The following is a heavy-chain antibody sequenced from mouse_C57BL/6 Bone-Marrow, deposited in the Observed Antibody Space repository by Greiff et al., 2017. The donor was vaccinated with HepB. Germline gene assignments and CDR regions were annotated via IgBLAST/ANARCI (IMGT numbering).Heavy chain of an antibody. CDR3: TTFLDGYYQYYFDY. CDR1: GFNIKDDY. V-gene: IGHV14-4*01. Sequence: EVQLQQSGAELVRPGASVKLSCTASGFNIKDDYMHWVKQRPEQGLEWIGWIDPENGDTEYASKFQGKATITADTSSNTAYLQLSSLTSEDTAVYYCTTFLDGYYQYYFDYWGQGTTLTVSS. CDR2: IDPENGDT. J-gene: IGHJ2*01. D-gene: IGHD2-3*01.